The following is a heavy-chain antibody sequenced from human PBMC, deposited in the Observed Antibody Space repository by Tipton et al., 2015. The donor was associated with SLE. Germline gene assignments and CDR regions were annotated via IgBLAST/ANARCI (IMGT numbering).Heavy chain of an antibody. CDR1: GFTFSSYE. V-gene: IGHV3-48*03. D-gene: IGHD7-27*01. J-gene: IGHJ4*02. Sequence: SLRLSCAASGFTFSSYEMHWVRPAPGKGLEWVSYISSSGSTIYYADSVKGRFTISRDNAKNSLYLQMNSLRAEDTAVYYCARGKQLGIGFDCWGQGTLVTVSS. CDR3: ARGKQLGIGFDC. CDR2: ISSSGSTI.